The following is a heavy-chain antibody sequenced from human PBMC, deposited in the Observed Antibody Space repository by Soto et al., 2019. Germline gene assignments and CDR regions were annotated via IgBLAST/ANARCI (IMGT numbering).Heavy chain of an antibody. CDR1: GSSFTSYW. Sequence: GESLKISCKGSGSSFTSYWFSWVRQMTGKGLEWKERIDPSDSYTNYSPSFQGHVTISADKSISTAYLQWSSLKASDTSLYYCARHPRGIFGVVSYYIDYWGQGTLVTVAS. CDR2: IDPSDSYT. CDR3: ARHPRGIFGVVSYYIDY. J-gene: IGHJ4*02. V-gene: IGHV5-10-1*01. D-gene: IGHD3-3*01.